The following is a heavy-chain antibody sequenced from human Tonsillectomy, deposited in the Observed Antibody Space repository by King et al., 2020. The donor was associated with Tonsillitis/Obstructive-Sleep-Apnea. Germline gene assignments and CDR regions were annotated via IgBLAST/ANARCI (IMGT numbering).Heavy chain of an antibody. D-gene: IGHD3-10*01. Sequence: VQLQESGPGLVKPSETLSLTCTVSGGSISSYYWSWIRQPPGKGLEWIGYIYYSGSTNYNPSLQSRVTISVDTSKNQFSLKLSSVTAADTAVYYCARHYYGSGSYQRYFVYWGQGTLVTVSS. CDR1: GGSISSYY. CDR2: IYYSGST. V-gene: IGHV4-59*01. J-gene: IGHJ4*02. CDR3: ARHYYGSGSYQRYFVY.